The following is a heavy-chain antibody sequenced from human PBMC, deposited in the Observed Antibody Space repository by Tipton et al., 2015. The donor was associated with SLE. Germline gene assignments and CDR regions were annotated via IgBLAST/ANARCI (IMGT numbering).Heavy chain of an antibody. CDR1: GGSFSGYY. CDR2: INHSGST. D-gene: IGHD3-3*01. J-gene: IGHJ6*03. V-gene: IGHV4-34*01. Sequence: TLSLTCAVYGGSFSGYYWSWIRQPPGKGLEWIGEINHSGSTNYNPSLKSRVTISVDTSKNQFSLKLSSVTAADTAVYYCARVRPPLSIFGVVKGTDYYYMYVWGKGTTVTVS. CDR3: ARVRPPLSIFGVVKGTDYYYMYV.